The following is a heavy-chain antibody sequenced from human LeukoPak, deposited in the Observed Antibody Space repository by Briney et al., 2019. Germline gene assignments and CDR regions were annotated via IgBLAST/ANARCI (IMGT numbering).Heavy chain of an antibody. Sequence: SETLSLTCGVYDVSFSGFYWSWIRQPPGKGLEWIGEVSLSGSTNYSPSLKSRVSISVDASKRQFYLNLSSVTAADTGIYYCARLSSLDYWGQGILVTVSS. CDR1: DVSFSGFY. D-gene: IGHD6-13*01. CDR2: VSLSGST. J-gene: IGHJ4*02. CDR3: ARLSSLDY. V-gene: IGHV4-34*01.